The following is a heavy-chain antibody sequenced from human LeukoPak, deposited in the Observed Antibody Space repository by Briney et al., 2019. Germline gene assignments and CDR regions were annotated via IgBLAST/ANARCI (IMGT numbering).Heavy chain of an antibody. CDR1: EFTYG. V-gene: IGHV3-21*04. D-gene: IGHD3/OR15-3a*01. CDR2: ISSSGSNT. J-gene: IGHJ4*02. CDR3: ARDQYDTWSRRGNFDS. Sequence: PGGSLRLSCAASEFTYGMNWVRQAPGKGLECVSAISSSGSNTYHADSVKGRFTISRDNTKNSLYLQMNSLRAEDTAVFYCARDQYDTWSRRGNFDSWGQGTLVIVSS.